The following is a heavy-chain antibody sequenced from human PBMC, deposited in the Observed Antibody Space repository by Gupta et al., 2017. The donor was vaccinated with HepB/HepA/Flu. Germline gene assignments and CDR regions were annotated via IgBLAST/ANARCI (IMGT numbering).Heavy chain of an antibody. Sequence: QVQLVESGGGVVQPGRSLRVSCAASGFAFSTYGMHWVRQAPGKGLEWVAVTSYDGSIKYYADSVKGRFTISRDNSKNTLYLQMNSLRAEDTAVYYCAREETGTIDYWGQGTLVTVSS. CDR1: GFAFSTYG. CDR3: AREETGTIDY. CDR2: TSYDGSIK. V-gene: IGHV3-30*03. J-gene: IGHJ4*02. D-gene: IGHD1-7*01.